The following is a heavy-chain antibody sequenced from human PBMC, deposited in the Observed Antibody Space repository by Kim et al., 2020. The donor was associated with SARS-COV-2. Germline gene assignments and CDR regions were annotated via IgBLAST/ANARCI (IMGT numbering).Heavy chain of an antibody. V-gene: IGHV3-74*01. CDR1: GFTFSTYW. CDR3: ARNYHGSGNIDV. D-gene: IGHD3-10*01. Sequence: GGSLRLSCAASGFTFSTYWMHWVRQAPGKGLVWVSRINSDGSTTNYADSVKGRFTISRDNAENTLYLQMNSLRADDTALYYCARNYHGSGNIDVWGKGTT. CDR2: INSDGSTT. J-gene: IGHJ6*03.